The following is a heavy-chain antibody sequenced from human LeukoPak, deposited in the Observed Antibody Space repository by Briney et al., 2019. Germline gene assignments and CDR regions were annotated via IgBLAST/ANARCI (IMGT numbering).Heavy chain of an antibody. CDR2: INPNSGGT. V-gene: IGHV1-2*02. J-gene: IGHJ5*02. CDR1: GYTFTGYY. D-gene: IGHD3-3*01. Sequence: ASVKVSCKASGYTFTGYYMHWVRQAPGQGLEWMGWINPNSGGTNYAQKFQGRVIMTRDTSISTAYMELSSLRSEDTAVYYCARESYITIFGVAILINWFDPWGQGTLVTVSS. CDR3: ARESYITIFGVAILINWFDP.